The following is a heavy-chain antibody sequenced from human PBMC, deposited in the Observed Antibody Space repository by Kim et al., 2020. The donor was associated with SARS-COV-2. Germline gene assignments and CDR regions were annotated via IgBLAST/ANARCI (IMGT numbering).Heavy chain of an antibody. CDR1: GFTFSTYA. CDR2: ISYNGVGT. J-gene: IGHJ5*02. Sequence: GGSLRLSCAASGFTFSTYAMSWVRQAPGKGLEWVSFISYNGVGTYYADSVKGRFTISRDNTENTLHLQMNSLRADDTAVYYCAQNWNLDRWGQGTLVTVSS. CDR3: AQNWNLDR. V-gene: IGHV3-23*01. D-gene: IGHD1-1*01.